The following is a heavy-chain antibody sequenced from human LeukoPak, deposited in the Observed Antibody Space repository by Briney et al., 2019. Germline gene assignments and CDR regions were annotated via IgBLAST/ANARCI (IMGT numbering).Heavy chain of an antibody. D-gene: IGHD3-10*01. Sequence: GASVKVSCKASGYTFNTYGVIWVRQAPGKCFEWLGWISGQHGKTTYPQKFQDRVRMTTDTSTSTAYMELRSLTSDDTGVYFCARGGSGWFGALDYWGQGTLVTVSS. CDR3: ARGGSGWFGALDY. V-gene: IGHV1-18*01. CDR1: GYTFNTYG. CDR2: ISGQHGKT. J-gene: IGHJ4*02.